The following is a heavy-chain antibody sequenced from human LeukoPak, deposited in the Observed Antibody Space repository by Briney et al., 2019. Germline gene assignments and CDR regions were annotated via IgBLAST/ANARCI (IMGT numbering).Heavy chain of an antibody. Sequence: ASVKVSCKASGYTFTSYGISWVRQAPGQGLEWIGWINPNSGGTNYAQKFQGRVTMTRDTSISTAYMELSRLRFDDTAVYYCARVRSYYDSTGAFDIWGQGTMVTVSS. CDR3: ARVRSYYDSTGAFDI. CDR2: INPNSGGT. CDR1: GYTFTSYG. D-gene: IGHD3-22*01. J-gene: IGHJ3*02. V-gene: IGHV1-2*02.